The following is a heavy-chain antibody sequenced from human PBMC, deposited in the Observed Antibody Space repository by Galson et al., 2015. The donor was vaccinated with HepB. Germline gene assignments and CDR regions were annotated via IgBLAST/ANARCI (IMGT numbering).Heavy chain of an antibody. D-gene: IGHD6-13*01. V-gene: IGHV1-69-2*01. CDR2: VDPEDGET. CDR3: ATSGIAAAGSSKRFDP. Sequence: VKVSCKVSGYTFTDYYMHWVQQAPGKGLEWMGLVDPEDGETIYAEEFQGRVTITADTSTDTAYMELSSLRSEDTAVYYCATSGIAAAGSSKRFDPWGQGTLVTVSS. J-gene: IGHJ5*02. CDR1: GYTFTDYY.